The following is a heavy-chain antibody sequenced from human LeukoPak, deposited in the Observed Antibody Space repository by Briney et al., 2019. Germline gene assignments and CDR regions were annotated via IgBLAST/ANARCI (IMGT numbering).Heavy chain of an antibody. J-gene: IGHJ4*02. CDR2: INTNTGNP. Sequence: ASVKVSCKASGYTFTSYAMNWVRQAPGQGLEWMGWINTNTGNPTYAQGFTGRFVFSLDTSVSTAYLQISSLKAEDTVVYYCAREDDSDQPIVAAASCWGQGTLVTVSS. CDR3: AREDDSDQPIVAAASC. CDR1: GYTFTSYA. D-gene: IGHD6-13*01. V-gene: IGHV7-4-1*02.